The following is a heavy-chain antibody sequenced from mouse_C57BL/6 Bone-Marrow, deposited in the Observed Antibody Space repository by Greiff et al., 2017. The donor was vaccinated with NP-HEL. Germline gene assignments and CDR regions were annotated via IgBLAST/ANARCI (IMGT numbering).Heavy chain of an antibody. V-gene: IGHV1-81*01. D-gene: IGHD2-2*01. CDR1: GYTFTSYG. Sequence: QVQLQQSGAELARPGASVKLSCKASGYTFTSYGISWVKQRTGQGLEWIGEIYPRSGNTYYNEKFKGKATLTADKSSSTAYMELRSLTSEDSAVYFCASGLRRGWFAYWGQGTLVTVSA. J-gene: IGHJ3*01. CDR3: ASGLRRGWFAY. CDR2: IYPRSGNT.